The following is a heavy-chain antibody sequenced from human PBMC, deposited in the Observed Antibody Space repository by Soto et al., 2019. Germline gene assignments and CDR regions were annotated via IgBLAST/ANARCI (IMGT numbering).Heavy chain of an antibody. CDR2: ISGSGGST. D-gene: IGHD6-6*01. J-gene: IGHJ6*02. CDR1: GFTFSSYA. CDR3: AKARVGSSSSPYYYGMDV. Sequence: PGGSLRLSCAASGFTFSSYAMSWVRQAPGKGLEWVSAISGSGGSTYYADSVKGRFTISRDNSKNTLYLQMNSLRAEDTAVYYCAKARVGSSSSPYYYGMDVWGQGTTVTV. V-gene: IGHV3-23*01.